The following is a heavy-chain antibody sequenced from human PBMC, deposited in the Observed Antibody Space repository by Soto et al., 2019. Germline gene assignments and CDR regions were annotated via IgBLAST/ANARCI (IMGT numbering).Heavy chain of an antibody. CDR3: ARVSSPFSIATMFLNWFDP. Sequence: SETLSLTCTVSGDSISNYYWSWIRQPPGKGLEWIGSIYHSGNTNYNPSLKSRVTISLDTSKNQFSLKPSSVTAADTAMYYCARVSSPFSIATMFLNWFDPWGPGTQVTVSS. CDR1: GDSISNYY. CDR2: IYHSGNT. J-gene: IGHJ5*02. V-gene: IGHV4-59*01. D-gene: IGHD3-10*02.